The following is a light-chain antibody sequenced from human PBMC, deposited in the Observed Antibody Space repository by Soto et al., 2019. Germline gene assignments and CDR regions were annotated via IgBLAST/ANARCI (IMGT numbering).Light chain of an antibody. Sequence: DIKMTQSPSSLSASVGDRVTITCRASQSISNYLQWYQQKPSQAPKLLVYAASSLHSGVPSRFSGSGSGTDFTLTISCLEPEDSAVYYCQQRGNWLTFGGGTKVDIK. J-gene: IGKJ4*01. V-gene: IGKV1-39*01. CDR2: AAS. CDR3: QQRGNWLT. CDR1: QSISNY.